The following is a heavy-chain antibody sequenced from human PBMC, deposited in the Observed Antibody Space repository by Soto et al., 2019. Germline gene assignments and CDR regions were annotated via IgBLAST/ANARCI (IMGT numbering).Heavy chain of an antibody. CDR3: ARVGMITFRGVIAILQAFDI. D-gene: IGHD3-16*02. CDR1: GFTFSSYW. V-gene: IGHV3-74*01. Sequence: EVQLVESGGGLVQPGGSLRLSCAASGFTFSSYWMHWVRQVPGKGLVWVSRINRDGSSTSYADSVKGRFTISRDNAKNTLYLQMNSLRAEDTAVYYCARVGMITFRGVIAILQAFDIWGQGTMVTVSS. J-gene: IGHJ3*02. CDR2: INRDGSST.